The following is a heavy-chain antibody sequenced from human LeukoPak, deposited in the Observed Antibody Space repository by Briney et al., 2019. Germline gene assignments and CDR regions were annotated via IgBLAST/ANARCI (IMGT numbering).Heavy chain of an antibody. Sequence: GASVKVSCRXSGYTFTGYYMHWVRQAPGQGLEWMGWINPNSGGTNYAQKFQGRVTMTRDTSISTAHMELSRLRSDDTAVYYCARDYGVRSGYRRGAFDIWGQGTMVTVSS. J-gene: IGHJ3*02. CDR1: GYTFTGYY. V-gene: IGHV1-2*02. CDR3: ARDYGVRSGYRRGAFDI. CDR2: INPNSGGT. D-gene: IGHD3-22*01.